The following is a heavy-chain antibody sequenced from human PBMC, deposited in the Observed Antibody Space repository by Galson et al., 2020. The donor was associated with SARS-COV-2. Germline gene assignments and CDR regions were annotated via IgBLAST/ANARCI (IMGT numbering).Heavy chain of an antibody. D-gene: IGHD2-2*01. Sequence: GGSLRLSCAASGFTFSSYAMHWVRQAPGKGLEWVAVISYDGSNKYYADSVKGRFTISRDNSKNTLYLQMNSLRAEDTAVYYCARANCSSTSCYYFDYWGQGTLVTVSS. CDR3: ARANCSSTSCYYFDY. J-gene: IGHJ4*02. V-gene: IGHV3-30-3*01. CDR1: GFTFSSYA. CDR2: ISYDGSNK.